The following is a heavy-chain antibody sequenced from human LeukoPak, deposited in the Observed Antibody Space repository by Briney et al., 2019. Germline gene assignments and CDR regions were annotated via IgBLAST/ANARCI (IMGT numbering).Heavy chain of an antibody. Sequence: GGSLRLSCAASGFTFSSYWMSWVRQAPGKGLEWVANIKQDGSQKYYVDSVKGRSTISRDNAKNSLYLQMNSLRAEDTAVYYCASDTYGDENYWGQGTLVTVSS. CDR1: GFTFSSYW. D-gene: IGHD4-17*01. J-gene: IGHJ4*02. V-gene: IGHV3-7*01. CDR3: ASDTYGDENY. CDR2: IKQDGSQK.